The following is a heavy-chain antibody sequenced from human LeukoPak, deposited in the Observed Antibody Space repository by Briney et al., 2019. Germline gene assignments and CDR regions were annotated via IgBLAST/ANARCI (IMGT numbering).Heavy chain of an antibody. D-gene: IGHD4-11*01. V-gene: IGHV3-13*01. CDR3: AKDKVTVELDY. CDR2: IGTAGDT. Sequence: GGSLRLSCAASGFTFSDYDMHWVRQATGKGLEWVSAIGTAGDTYYTGSVKGRFTISRENAKNSLYLQMNSLRAEDTAVYYCAKDKVTVELDYWGQGTLVTVSS. J-gene: IGHJ4*02. CDR1: GFTFSDYD.